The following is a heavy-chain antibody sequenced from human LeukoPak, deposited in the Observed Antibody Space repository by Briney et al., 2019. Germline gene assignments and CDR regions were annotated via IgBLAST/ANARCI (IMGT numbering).Heavy chain of an antibody. V-gene: IGHV3-23*01. J-gene: IGHJ5*02. CDR3: ARGGSTVTTISSS. Sequence: GGSLRLSCAASGFTFSSYAMSWVRQAPGKGLEWVSGISGSGGSTYYADSVKGRFTISRDNSKNTLYLQMNRLTAEDTAMYFCARGGSTVTTISSSWGQGTLVTVSS. D-gene: IGHD4-11*01. CDR2: ISGSGGST. CDR1: GFTFSSYA.